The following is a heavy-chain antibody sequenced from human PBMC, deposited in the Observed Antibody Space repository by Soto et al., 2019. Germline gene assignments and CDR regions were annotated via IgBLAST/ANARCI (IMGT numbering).Heavy chain of an antibody. V-gene: IGHV4-59*01. Sequence: QVQLQESGPGLVKPSETLSLTCTVSGGSIGSYYWSWIRQPPGKGLQWIGYIYYTGSTNYNPSLKRPVTISLDTSKNQFSLKLSSVTAANTAVYYCARAGGGAYCGGDCQYFVSWGQGTLVTVSS. D-gene: IGHD2-21*02. CDR2: IYYTGST. CDR3: ARAGGGAYCGGDCQYFVS. CDR1: GGSIGSYY. J-gene: IGHJ4*02.